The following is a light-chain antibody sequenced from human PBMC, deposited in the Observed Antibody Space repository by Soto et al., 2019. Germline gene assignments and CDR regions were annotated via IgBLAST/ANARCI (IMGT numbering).Light chain of an antibody. CDR3: QQSFSTPWT. Sequence: DIHMTQSPSSLSASVGDRVTLTCRASQTISTFLNWYQHKPGKAPKLLIYDASNLHSGVTSRFSGSGSGTDFTLTISSLQPEDFATYSCQQSFSTPWTFGQGTKVEVK. V-gene: IGKV1-39*01. J-gene: IGKJ1*01. CDR2: DAS. CDR1: QTISTF.